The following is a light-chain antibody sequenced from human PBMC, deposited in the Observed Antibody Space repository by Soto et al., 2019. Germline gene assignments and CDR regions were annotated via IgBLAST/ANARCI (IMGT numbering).Light chain of an antibody. J-gene: IGKJ1*01. CDR1: QDISNY. CDR2: DAS. V-gene: IGKV1-33*01. Sequence: DIQMTQSPSSLSASVGDRVTITCQASQDISNYLNWYQQKPGKAPKLLIYDASNLETGVPSRFSGSESGTDFTFTISSLQPEDIATYYCQQYDNLTWTFGQGTKVEIK. CDR3: QQYDNLTWT.